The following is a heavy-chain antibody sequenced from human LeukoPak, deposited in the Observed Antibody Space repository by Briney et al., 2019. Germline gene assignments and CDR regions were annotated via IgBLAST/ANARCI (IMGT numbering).Heavy chain of an antibody. V-gene: IGHV3-48*04. CDR2: ISSSGSTI. CDR1: GFTFSSYS. Sequence: GGSLRLSCAASGFTFSSYSMNWVRQAPGKGLEWVSYISSSGSTIYYADSVKGRFTISRDNAKNSLYLQMNSLRAEDTAVYYCARDDDSSGYYYDYWGQGTLVTVSS. J-gene: IGHJ4*02. D-gene: IGHD3-22*01. CDR3: ARDDDSSGYYYDY.